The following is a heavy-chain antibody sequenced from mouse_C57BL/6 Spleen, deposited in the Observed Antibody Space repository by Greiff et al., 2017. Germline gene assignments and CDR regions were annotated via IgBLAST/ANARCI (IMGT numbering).Heavy chain of an antibody. CDR2: IHPNSGST. CDR1: GYTFTSYW. J-gene: IGHJ2*01. Sequence: QVQLQQPGAELVKPGASVKLSCKASGYTFTSYWMHWVKQRPGQGLEWIGMIHPNSGSTNYNEKFKSKATLTVDKSSSTAYMQLRSLTSEDSAVYYCARPANSGFDYWGQGTTLTVSS. D-gene: IGHD3-1*01. V-gene: IGHV1-64*01. CDR3: ARPANSGFDY.